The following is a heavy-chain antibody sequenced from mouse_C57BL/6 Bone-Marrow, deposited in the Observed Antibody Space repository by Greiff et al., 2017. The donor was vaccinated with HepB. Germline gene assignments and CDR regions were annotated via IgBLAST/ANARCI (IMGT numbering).Heavy chain of an antibody. CDR2: ISSGGDYI. Sequence: EVQLVESGEGLVKPGGSLKLSCAASGFTFSSYAMSWVRQTPEKRLEWVAYISSGGDYIYYADTVKGRFTISRDNARNTLYLQMSSLKSEDTAMYYCTREIIDDYAFDYWGQGTTLTVSS. D-gene: IGHD2-4*01. CDR1: GFTFSSYA. CDR3: TREIIDDYAFDY. V-gene: IGHV5-9-1*02. J-gene: IGHJ2*01.